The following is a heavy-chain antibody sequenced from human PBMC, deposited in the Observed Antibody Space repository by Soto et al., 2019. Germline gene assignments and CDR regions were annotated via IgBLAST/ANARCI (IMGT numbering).Heavy chain of an antibody. CDR2: INVYNGNT. CDR1: GYTFTSYG. J-gene: IGHJ3*02. V-gene: IGHV1-18*01. D-gene: IGHD4-17*01. Sequence: QVQLVQSGAEVKKSGAPVKVSCKSSGYTFTSYGISWVRQAPGQGLEWMGWINVYNGNTKYAQKLLGRVTMTTDTYTSTDYMELRSLRSDDTAVYYGARNYGGKTGRDDAVDIWGQGTMVTVSS. CDR3: ARNYGGKTGRDDAVDI.